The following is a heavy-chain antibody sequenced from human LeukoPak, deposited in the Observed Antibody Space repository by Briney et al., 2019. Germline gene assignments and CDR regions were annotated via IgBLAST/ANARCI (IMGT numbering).Heavy chain of an antibody. CDR1: GFTFSSYG. CDR3: AREGRSLRQWLVPQRRAAFDI. Sequence: QLGGSLRLSCAASGFTFSSYGMHWVRQAPGKGLEWVAVIWYDGSNKYYADSVKGRFTISRDNSKNTLYLQMNSLRAEDTAVYYCAREGRSLRQWLVPQRRAAFDIWGQGTMVTVSS. CDR2: IWYDGSNK. D-gene: IGHD6-19*01. J-gene: IGHJ3*02. V-gene: IGHV3-33*01.